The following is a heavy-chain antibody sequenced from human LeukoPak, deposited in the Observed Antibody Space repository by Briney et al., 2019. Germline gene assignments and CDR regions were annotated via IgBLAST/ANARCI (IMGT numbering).Heavy chain of an antibody. CDR1: GGSISSSSYY. J-gene: IGHJ6*03. CDR3: ARDNIVVVPAAIEGYYYYYMDV. V-gene: IGHV4-39*07. CDR2: IYYSGST. Sequence: SETLSLTCTVSGGSISSSSYYWGWLRQPPGKGLEWIGSIYYSGSTYYNPSLKSRVTISVDTSKNQFSLKLSSVTAADTAVYYCARDNIVVVPAAIEGYYYYYMDVWGKGTTVTVSS. D-gene: IGHD2-2*02.